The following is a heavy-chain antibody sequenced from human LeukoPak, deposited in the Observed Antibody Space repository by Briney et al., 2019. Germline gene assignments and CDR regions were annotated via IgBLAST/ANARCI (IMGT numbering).Heavy chain of an antibody. V-gene: IGHV3-66*01. Sequence: PGGSLRLSCAGSGFTVSSSYMSWVRQAPGKGLEWVSVLYSGGSIFYADSVKGRFTISRDISKNMLYLQTNSLRADDTAVYYCARGAISSWYEDWGQGTLVTVSS. CDR3: ARGAISSWYED. CDR1: GFTVSSSY. J-gene: IGHJ4*02. CDR2: LYSGGSI. D-gene: IGHD6-13*01.